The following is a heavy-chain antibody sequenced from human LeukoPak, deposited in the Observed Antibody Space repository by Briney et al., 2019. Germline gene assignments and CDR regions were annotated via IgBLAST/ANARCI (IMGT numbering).Heavy chain of an antibody. D-gene: IGHD2-2*01. CDR2: ISGSGVRT. CDR3: GRGKSPAAVDD. CDR1: GFTLSSYG. V-gene: IGHV3-23*01. J-gene: IGHJ4*02. Sequence: GGTLRLSCADSGFTLSSYGMSWVRQAPGKGLEWVSAISGSGVRTNYADSVKGRFTISRDNAKNTLYLQMNSLRVEDTALYYCGRGKSPAAVDDWGQGTLVTVPS.